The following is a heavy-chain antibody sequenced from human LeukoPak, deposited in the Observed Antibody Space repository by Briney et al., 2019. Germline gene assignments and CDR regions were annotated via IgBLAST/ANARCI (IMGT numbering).Heavy chain of an antibody. CDR1: GGTFSSYA. CDR2: IIPILGIA. Sequence: SVKVSCKASGGTFSSYAISWVRQAPGQGLEWMGRIIPILGIANYAQKFQGRVTITADKSTSTAYMELSSLRSEDTAVYYCARTDTAMVTDYWGQGTLVTVSS. CDR3: ARTDTAMVTDY. V-gene: IGHV1-69*04. D-gene: IGHD5-18*01. J-gene: IGHJ4*02.